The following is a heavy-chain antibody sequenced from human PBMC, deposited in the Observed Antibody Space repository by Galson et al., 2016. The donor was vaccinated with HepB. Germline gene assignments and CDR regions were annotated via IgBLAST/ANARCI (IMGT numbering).Heavy chain of an antibody. Sequence: ETLSLTCAVSGGSISRSSYYWAWIRQPPGKGLEWIGSIYYSGSTYYNPSLKSRVTISVDTSKNQFSLKLISVTAADTAVYYCAIVWDASGGFDYWGQGTVVTVSS. CDR1: GGSISRSSYY. CDR2: IYYSGST. CDR3: AIVWDASGGFDY. J-gene: IGHJ4*02. V-gene: IGHV4-39*01. D-gene: IGHD3-16*01.